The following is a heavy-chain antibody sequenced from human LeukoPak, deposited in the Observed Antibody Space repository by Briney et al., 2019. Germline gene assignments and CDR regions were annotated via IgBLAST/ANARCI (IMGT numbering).Heavy chain of an antibody. CDR1: GFTFSSYS. CDR3: AEDLRLWLAQVPFDY. Sequence: KPGGSLRLSCAASGFTFSSYSMNWVRQAPGKGLEWVSSISSSSSYIYYADSVKGRFTISRDNAKNSLYLQMNSLRAEDTAVYYCAEDLRLWLAQVPFDYWGQGTLVTVSS. V-gene: IGHV3-21*04. D-gene: IGHD6-19*01. J-gene: IGHJ4*02. CDR2: ISSSSSYI.